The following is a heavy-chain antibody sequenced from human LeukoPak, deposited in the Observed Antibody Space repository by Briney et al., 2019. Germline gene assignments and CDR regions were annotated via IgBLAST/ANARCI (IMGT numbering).Heavy chain of an antibody. V-gene: IGHV3-66*01. J-gene: IGHJ1*01. Sequence: GGSLRLSCAASGFTVSSNYMSWVRQAPGKGLEWVSVIYSGGSTYYADSVKGRFTISRDNSKNTLYLQMNSLRAEDTAVYYCAKDKRYSSGWSIIAEYFQHWGQGTLVTVSS. CDR1: GFTVSSNY. CDR3: AKDKRYSSGWSIIAEYFQH. D-gene: IGHD6-19*01. CDR2: IYSGGST.